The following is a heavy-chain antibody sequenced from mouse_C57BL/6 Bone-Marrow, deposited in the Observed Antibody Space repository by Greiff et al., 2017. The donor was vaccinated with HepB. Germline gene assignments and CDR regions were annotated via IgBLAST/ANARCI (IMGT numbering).Heavy chain of an antibody. J-gene: IGHJ1*03. CDR1: GYTFTSYW. Sequence: QVQLQQPGAELVKPGASVKMSCKASGYTFTSYWITWVKQRPGQGLEWIGDIDPGSGSTNYNEKFKSKATLTVDTSSSTAYMQLSSLTSEDSAVYYCARGIYYGNHWYFDVWGTGTTVTVSS. CDR2: IDPGSGST. CDR3: ARGIYYGNHWYFDV. V-gene: IGHV1-55*01. D-gene: IGHD2-1*01.